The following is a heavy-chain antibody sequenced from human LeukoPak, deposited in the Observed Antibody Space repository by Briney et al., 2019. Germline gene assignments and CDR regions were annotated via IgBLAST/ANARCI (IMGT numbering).Heavy chain of an antibody. Sequence: AGGSLRLSCAASGFTFSNYGMHWVRQAPGKGLEWVAFIRYDGSNKYYADSVKGRFTISRDNSKNTLYLQMNSLRAEDTAVYYCAKASAAGYYYYMDVWGKGTTVTISS. CDR1: GFTFSNYG. V-gene: IGHV3-30*02. CDR2: IRYDGSNK. D-gene: IGHD6-25*01. J-gene: IGHJ6*03. CDR3: AKASAAGYYYYMDV.